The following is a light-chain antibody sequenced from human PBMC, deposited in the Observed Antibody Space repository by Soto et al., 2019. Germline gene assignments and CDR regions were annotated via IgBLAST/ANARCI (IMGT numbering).Light chain of an antibody. Sequence: EIVLTQSPATLSLSPGERATLSCRASQSVGSYLAWYQQKPGQAPRLLIYGASNRAPGIPARFSGSGSGTDFTLTISSLEPEDFATYSCQQSYNSPQTFCQGTKVEIK. CDR1: QSVGSY. V-gene: IGKV3-11*01. CDR2: GAS. J-gene: IGKJ1*01. CDR3: QQSYNSPQT.